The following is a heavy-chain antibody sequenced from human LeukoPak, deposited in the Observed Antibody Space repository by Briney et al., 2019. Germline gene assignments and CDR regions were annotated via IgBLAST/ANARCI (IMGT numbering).Heavy chain of an antibody. J-gene: IGHJ6*02. V-gene: IGHV1-18*01. CDR1: GYTFTSYG. CDR2: ISAYNGNT. CDR3: ARACTYYYDSSGYYYVCYYGMDV. D-gene: IGHD3-22*01. Sequence: ASVKVSCKASGYTFTSYGIRWVRQAPGQGLEWMGWISAYNGNTNYAQKLQGRVTMTTDTSTSTAYMELRSLRSDDTAVYYCARACTYYYDSSGYYYVCYYGMDVWGQGTTVTVSS.